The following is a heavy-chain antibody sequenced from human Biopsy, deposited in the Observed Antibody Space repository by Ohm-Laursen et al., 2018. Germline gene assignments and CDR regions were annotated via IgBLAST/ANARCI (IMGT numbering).Heavy chain of an antibody. J-gene: IGHJ1*01. D-gene: IGHD3-10*01. CDR3: ARSLTRMVRAVTYFQH. V-gene: IGHV4-59*01. CDR2: IYYSGTT. CDR1: GGSISSYY. Sequence: SETLSLTCTVSGGSISSYYWNWIRQPPGKGLEWIGYIYYSGTTDYSPSLKSRVTISIDKSKNQFFLKLSSVTAEDTAVYYCARSLTRMVRAVTYFQHWGQGTLVTVSS.